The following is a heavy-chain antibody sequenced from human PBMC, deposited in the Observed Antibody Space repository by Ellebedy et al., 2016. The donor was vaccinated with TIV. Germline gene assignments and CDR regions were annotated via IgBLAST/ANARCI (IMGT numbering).Heavy chain of an antibody. J-gene: IGHJ2*01. CDR3: VRETLDVGGPGGDWYFDL. Sequence: GGSLRLXXAASGFTFSRYDMHWVRQPTGKGLEWVLAIGPAGATYYPDSLRGRFTISRENAKNSLYLQINSLRAGDTAVYYCVRETLDVGGPGGDWYFDLWGRGTLVTVSS. V-gene: IGHV3-13*04. CDR1: GFTFSRYD. CDR2: IGPAGAT. D-gene: IGHD2-21*01.